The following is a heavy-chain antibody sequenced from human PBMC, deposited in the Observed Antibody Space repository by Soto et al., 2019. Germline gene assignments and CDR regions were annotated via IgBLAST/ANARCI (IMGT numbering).Heavy chain of an antibody. CDR3: AWGGHYYYYGMDV. CDR2: INPSGGGT. Sequence: QVQLVQSGAEVKKPGASVKVSCKASGYTFTSYYMHWERQAPGQGLEWMGIINPSGGGTSYAQKFQGRVTMTRDTSTSTGYMELSSLRSEDTAVYYCAWGGHYYYYGMDVWGQGTTVTVSS. J-gene: IGHJ6*02. V-gene: IGHV1-46*01. CDR1: GYTFTSYY. D-gene: IGHD3-16*01.